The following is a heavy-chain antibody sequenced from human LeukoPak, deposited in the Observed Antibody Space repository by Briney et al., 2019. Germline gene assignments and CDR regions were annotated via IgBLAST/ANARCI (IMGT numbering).Heavy chain of an antibody. CDR2: INHSGST. Sequence: PSETLSLTCAVYGGSFSGYYWSWIRRPPGKGLEWIGEINHSGSTNYNPSLKSRVTISVDTSKNQFSLKLTSVTAADTAVYYCARDRSDQYAFDNWGQGTMVTVSS. CDR3: ARDRSDQYAFDN. V-gene: IGHV4-34*01. J-gene: IGHJ3*02. CDR1: GGSFSGYY. D-gene: IGHD2-2*01.